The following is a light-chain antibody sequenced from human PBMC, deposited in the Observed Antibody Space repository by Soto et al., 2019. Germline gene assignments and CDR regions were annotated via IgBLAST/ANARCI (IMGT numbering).Light chain of an antibody. CDR2: WAS. Sequence: EMVMTQSPATLSVSPGERATLSCRASQSVSSNLAWYQQKPGQPPKLLIYWASTRESGVPDRFSGSGSGTDFTLTISSLQAEDVAVYYCQQYYSTPLTFGGGTKVEIK. V-gene: IGKV4-1*01. J-gene: IGKJ4*01. CDR1: QSVSSN. CDR3: QQYYSTPLT.